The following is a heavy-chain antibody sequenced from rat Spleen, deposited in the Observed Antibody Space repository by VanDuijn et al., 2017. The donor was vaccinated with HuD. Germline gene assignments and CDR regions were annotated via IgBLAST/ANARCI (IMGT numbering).Heavy chain of an antibody. J-gene: IGHJ2*01. CDR1: GFTFSDYY. CDR3: ARRGDYGGYWAY. V-gene: IGHV5-7*01. Sequence: EVQLVESGGGLVQPGRSLKLSCAASGFTFSDYYMAWVRQAPTKGLEWVATISYDGGRNFYRDSVKGRFTISRDNAKSSLYLQMDSLRSEDSATYYCARRGDYGGYWAYWGQGVMVTVSS. D-gene: IGHD1-11*01. CDR2: ISYDGGRN.